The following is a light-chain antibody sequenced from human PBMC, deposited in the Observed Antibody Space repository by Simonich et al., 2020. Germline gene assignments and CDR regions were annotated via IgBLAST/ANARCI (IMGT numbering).Light chain of an antibody. J-gene: IGLJ3*02. CDR3: SSYTSSSTLV. Sequence: QSALTQPASVYGSPGQSITISCTGTRSDVGGYNYVSWYQQHPGKAPKLMIYEVSKRPSGVSYRFSGSKSGNTAYLTISGLQAEDEADYYCSSYTSSSTLVFGGGTKLTVL. CDR2: EVS. V-gene: IGLV2-14*01. CDR1: RSDVGGYNY.